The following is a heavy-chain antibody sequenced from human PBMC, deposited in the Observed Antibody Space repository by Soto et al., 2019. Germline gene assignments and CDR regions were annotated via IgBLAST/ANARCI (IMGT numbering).Heavy chain of an antibody. CDR2: INPSGGST. D-gene: IGHD5-12*01. CDR3: ARDSLRDGYNYGTFDY. CDR1: GYTFTSYY. Sequence: ASVKVSCKASGYTFTSYYMHWVRQAPGQGLEWMGIINPSGGSTSYAQKFQGRVTMTRDTSTSTVYMELSSLRSEDTAVYYCARDSLRDGYNYGTFDYWGQGTLVTVSS. V-gene: IGHV1-46*01. J-gene: IGHJ4*02.